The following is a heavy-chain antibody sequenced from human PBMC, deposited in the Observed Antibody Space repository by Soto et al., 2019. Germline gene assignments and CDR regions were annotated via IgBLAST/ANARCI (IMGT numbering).Heavy chain of an antibody. CDR2: ISASGGTT. D-gene: IGHD1-26*01. CDR1: GFTFSSYA. V-gene: IGHV3-23*01. Sequence: EVQLLESGGGLVQPGGSLRLSCAASGFTFSSYAMSWVRQAPGKGLEWVSGISASGGTTYYADSVKGRVTISRDNSKNPLCLQVNSLRAEDMAVYYCAKDWWELRGCVDHWGQGNLVIVSS. CDR3: AKDWWELRGCVDH. J-gene: IGHJ4*02.